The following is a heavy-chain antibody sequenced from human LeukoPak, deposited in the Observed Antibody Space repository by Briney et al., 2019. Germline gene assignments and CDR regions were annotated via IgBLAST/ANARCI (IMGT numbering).Heavy chain of an antibody. CDR3: ARAPRGCGGTCPFDY. CDR2: IYSSGRT. V-gene: IGHV4-4*07. D-gene: IGHD2-15*01. Sequence: SETLSLTCTVSGGSMSGSFWSWIRQPAGKGLEWIGRIYSSGRTNYNPSLKSRVTMSLDTSKSQFSLKLTSVTAADRAVYYCARAPRGCGGTCPFDYWGQGTLVTVAS. CDR1: GGSMSGSF. J-gene: IGHJ4*02.